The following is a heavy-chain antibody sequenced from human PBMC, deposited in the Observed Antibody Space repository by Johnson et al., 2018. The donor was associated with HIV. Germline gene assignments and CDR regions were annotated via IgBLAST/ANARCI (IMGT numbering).Heavy chain of an antibody. CDR2: ISSSGTTM. V-gene: IGHV3-11*04. Sequence: QMLLVESGGGVVQHGGSLRLSCAASGFTFSDYYMDWIRQAPGKGLEWLSYISSSGTTMYYADSVKGRFTISRDNSKNTLYLQMNSLRAEDTAVYYCARDSNRYAFDIWGQGTMVTVSS. D-gene: IGHD2-8*01. J-gene: IGHJ3*02. CDR1: GFTFSDYY. CDR3: ARDSNRYAFDI.